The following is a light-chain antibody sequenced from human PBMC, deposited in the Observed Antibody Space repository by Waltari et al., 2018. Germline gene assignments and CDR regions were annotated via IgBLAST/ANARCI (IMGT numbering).Light chain of an antibody. CDR3: RHHVRLPAT. J-gene: IGKJ1*01. V-gene: IGKV3-20*01. CDR1: QNIGHY. Sequence: IVLTQSPGTMSLSPGGRATLSCRASQNIGHYLAWYQQKPGQAPRLLIYGTSTRAAGIPDRFSGSGSGADFSLTITRLEPEDFAVYYCRHHVRLPATFGQGTKV. CDR2: GTS.